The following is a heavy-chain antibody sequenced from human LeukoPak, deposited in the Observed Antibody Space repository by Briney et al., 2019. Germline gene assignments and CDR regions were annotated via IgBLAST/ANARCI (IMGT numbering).Heavy chain of an antibody. CDR3: ARGGSYCSSTSCLERYFDY. V-gene: IGHV4-31*03. Sequence: SETLSLTCTVSGGSISSGGYYWSWIRQHPGKGLEWIGYIYYSGSTYYNPSLKSRVTISVDTSKNQFSLKLSSVTAADTAVYYGARGGSYCSSTSCLERYFDYWGQGTLVTVSS. D-gene: IGHD2-2*01. CDR2: IYYSGST. CDR1: GGSISSGGYY. J-gene: IGHJ4*02.